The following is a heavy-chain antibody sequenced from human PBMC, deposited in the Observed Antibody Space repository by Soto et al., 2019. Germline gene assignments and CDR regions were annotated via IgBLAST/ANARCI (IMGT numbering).Heavy chain of an antibody. CDR1: GGSISSGDYY. D-gene: IGHD3-22*01. V-gene: IGHV4-30-4*01. CDR2: IYYSGST. J-gene: IGHJ5*02. CDR3: ARATIYDSSGYSPERFNWFDP. Sequence: PSETLSLTCTVSGGSISSGDYYWSWIRQPPGKGLEWIGYIYYSGSTHYNPSLKSRVTISVDTSKNQFSLKLSSVTAADTAVYYCARATIYDSSGYSPERFNWFDPWGQGTLVTVSS.